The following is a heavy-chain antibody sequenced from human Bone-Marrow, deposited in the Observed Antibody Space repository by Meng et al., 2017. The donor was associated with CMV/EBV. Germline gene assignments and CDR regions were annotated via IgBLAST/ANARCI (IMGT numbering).Heavy chain of an antibody. CDR2: IKQDGSEK. Sequence: GESLKISCAASGFTFSSYWMSWVRQAPGKGLEWVANIKQDGSEKYYVDSVKGRFTISRDNAKNSLYLQMNSLRAEDTAVYYCAADCSSTSCYLFSYWGQGTLVTVSS. V-gene: IGHV3-7*03. D-gene: IGHD2-2*01. CDR1: GFTFSSYW. CDR3: AADCSSTSCYLFSY. J-gene: IGHJ4*02.